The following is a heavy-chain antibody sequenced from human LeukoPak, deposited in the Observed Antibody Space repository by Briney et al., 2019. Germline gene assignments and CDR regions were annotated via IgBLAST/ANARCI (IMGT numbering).Heavy chain of an antibody. V-gene: IGHV3-21*01. CDR1: GFTFSSYS. CDR3: ARDNINKAVGESDAFDI. Sequence: GGSLRLSCAASGFTFSSYSMNWVRQAPGKGLEWVSSISSSSSYIYYADSVKGRFTISRDNAKNSLYLQMNSLRAEDTAVYYCARDNINKAVGESDAFDIWGQGTMVTVSS. D-gene: IGHD3-10*01. CDR2: ISSSSSYI. J-gene: IGHJ3*02.